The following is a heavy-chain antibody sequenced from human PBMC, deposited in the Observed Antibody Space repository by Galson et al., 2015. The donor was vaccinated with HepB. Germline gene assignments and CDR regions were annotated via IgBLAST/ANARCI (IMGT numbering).Heavy chain of an antibody. J-gene: IGHJ6*02. CDR2: IIPILGIA. Sequence: SVKVSCKASGGTFSSYTISWVRQAPGQGLEWMGRIIPILGIANYAQKFQGRVTITADKSTSTAYMELSSLRSEDTAVYYCARVSDYYDSSGRARYYYYGMDVWGQGTTVTVSS. D-gene: IGHD3-22*01. V-gene: IGHV1-69*02. CDR1: GGTFSSYT. CDR3: ARVSDYYDSSGRARYYYYGMDV.